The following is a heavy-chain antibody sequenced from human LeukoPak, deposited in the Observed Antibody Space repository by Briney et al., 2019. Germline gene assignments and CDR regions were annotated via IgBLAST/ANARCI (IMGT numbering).Heavy chain of an antibody. CDR3: ARDVKDYHFWSGYYRLDY. CDR2: IKQDGSEK. D-gene: IGHD3-3*01. V-gene: IGHV3-7*01. Sequence: PGGSLRLSCAASGFTFSSYWMSWVRQAPGKGLEWVADIKQDGSEKYYVDSVKGRFTISRDNAKNSLYLQMNSLRAEDTAVYYCARDVKDYHFWSGYYRLDYWGQGTLVTVSS. J-gene: IGHJ4*02. CDR1: GFTFSSYW.